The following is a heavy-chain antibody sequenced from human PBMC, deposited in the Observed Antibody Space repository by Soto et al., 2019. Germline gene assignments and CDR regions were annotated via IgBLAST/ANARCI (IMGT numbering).Heavy chain of an antibody. CDR3: ARERETVGFNVVVTAILY. V-gene: IGHV3-30-3*01. CDR2: ISYDGSNK. D-gene: IGHD2-21*02. J-gene: IGHJ4*02. CDR1: GFTFSSYA. Sequence: QVQLVESGGGVVQPGRSLRLSCAASGFTFSSYAMHWVRQAPGKWLEWVAVISYDGSNKYYADSVKGRFTNSRDNSKNSLHLQMNSLRAEDTAVYYCARERETVGFNVVVTAILYWCQGTLFTVSS.